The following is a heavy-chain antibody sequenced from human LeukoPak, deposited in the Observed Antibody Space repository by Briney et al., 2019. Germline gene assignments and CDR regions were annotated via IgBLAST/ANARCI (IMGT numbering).Heavy chain of an antibody. CDR2: TSSNGGST. J-gene: IGHJ4*02. CDR1: GFTFSSYA. V-gene: IGHV3-64*01. D-gene: IGHD6-13*01. Sequence: GGSLRLSCAASGFTFSSYAMHWVRQAPGKGLEYVSATSSNGGSTYYANSVKGRFTISRDNSKNTLYLQMGSLRAEDMAVYYCARDGGYSSSWYDYWGQGTLVTVSS. CDR3: ARDGGYSSSWYDY.